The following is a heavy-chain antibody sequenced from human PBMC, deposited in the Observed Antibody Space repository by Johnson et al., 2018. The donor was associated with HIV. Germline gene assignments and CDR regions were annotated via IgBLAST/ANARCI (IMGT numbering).Heavy chain of an antibody. CDR3: ARDREYGLAWGWTLDI. Sequence: QVQLVESGGGVVQPGRSLRLSCAASGFTFSTYGMHWVRQAPGTGLEWVALISYDGGNKYCADSVKGRFIISRDNARNTLYLQMNSLRTEDTAVYYCARDREYGLAWGWTLDIWGQGTMVTVSS. CDR1: GFTFSTYG. D-gene: IGHD2/OR15-2a*01. V-gene: IGHV3-30*03. CDR2: ISYDGGNK. J-gene: IGHJ3*02.